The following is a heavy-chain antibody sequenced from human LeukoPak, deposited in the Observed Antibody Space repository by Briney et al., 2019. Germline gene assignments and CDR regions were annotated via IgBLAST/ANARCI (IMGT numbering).Heavy chain of an antibody. CDR2: ISAFNGNT. Sequence: ASVKGSCKASGYTFTSYGISWVRQAPGQGLEWMGWISAFNGNTNYAQKLQGRVTVTTDTSTSTAYMELRSLRSDDTAVYYCARDHEPGYYDSSGYPTWGQGTLVTVSS. CDR1: GYTFTSYG. D-gene: IGHD3-22*01. CDR3: ARDHEPGYYDSSGYPT. V-gene: IGHV1-18*01. J-gene: IGHJ5*02.